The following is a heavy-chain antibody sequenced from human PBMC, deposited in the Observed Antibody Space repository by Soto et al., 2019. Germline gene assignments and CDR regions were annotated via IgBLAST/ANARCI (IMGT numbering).Heavy chain of an antibody. CDR2: INPGGSEK. CDR1: GFIFSDYW. Sequence: EVQLVESGGGLVQPGGSLRLSCAVSGFIFSDYWMTWVRQAPGKGLEWVANINPGGSEKYYVDSVKGRFTISRDNAKNSLYLQMISHRAEDTALYYCARALIAYWGRGTRITVSS. J-gene: IGHJ4*02. CDR3: ARALIAY. V-gene: IGHV3-7*03.